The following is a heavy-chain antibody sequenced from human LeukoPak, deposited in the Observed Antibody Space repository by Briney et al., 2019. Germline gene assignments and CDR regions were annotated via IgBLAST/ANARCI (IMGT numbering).Heavy chain of an antibody. Sequence: SVKVSCKASGGTFGSYFITWVRQTPGQGLEWMGGIIPMFDKTNYAQKFLGRLTITADESTTTAYMELNSLGSQDTGIYYCAREAAYSGSSSQASFYFDYWGQGTLVTVSS. CDR3: AREAAYSGSSSQASFYFDY. CDR1: GGTFGSYF. V-gene: IGHV1-69*01. D-gene: IGHD6-6*01. CDR2: IIPMFDKT. J-gene: IGHJ4*02.